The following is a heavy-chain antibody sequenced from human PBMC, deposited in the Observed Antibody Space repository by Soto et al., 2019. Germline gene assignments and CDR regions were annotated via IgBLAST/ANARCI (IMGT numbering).Heavy chain of an antibody. D-gene: IGHD3-22*01. CDR3: VRPGYYDDSGYWRSPFDT. V-gene: IGHV4-39*01. CDR1: GDSISTSHYY. J-gene: IGHJ3*02. CDR2: IYKSGST. Sequence: QLQLQESGPGLVKPSETLSLTCTVSGDSISTSHYYWGWIRQPPGKGLEWIGSIYKSGSTYYNPSLKSRVTMSVDTSKNQFSLRLTSVTAADTALHYCVRPGYYDDSGYWRSPFDTWGPGTVVTVSP.